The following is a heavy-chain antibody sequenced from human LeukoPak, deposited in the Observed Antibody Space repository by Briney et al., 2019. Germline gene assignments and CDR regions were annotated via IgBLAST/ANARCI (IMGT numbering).Heavy chain of an antibody. D-gene: IGHD3-22*01. CDR2: ISAYNGNT. J-gene: IGHJ5*02. CDR1: GYTFTSYG. CDR3: ARDYYDSSGYYFWFDP. Sequence: GASVKVSCKASGYTFTSYGISWVRQAPGQGLEWMGWISAYNGNTNYAQKLQGRVTMTTDTSTSTAHMELRSLRSDDTAVYYCARDYYDSSGYYFWFDPWGQGTLVTVSS. V-gene: IGHV1-18*01.